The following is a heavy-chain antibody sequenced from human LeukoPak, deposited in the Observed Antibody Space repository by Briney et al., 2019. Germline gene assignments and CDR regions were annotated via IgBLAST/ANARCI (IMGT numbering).Heavy chain of an antibody. D-gene: IGHD3-22*01. CDR1: GYTFTGYY. Sequence: GASVKVSCKASGYTFTGYYMHWVRQAPGQGLEWMGRINPNSGGTNYAQKFQGRVTMTRDTSISTAYMELSRLRSDDTAVYYCAREKKSITMIVVVDVGFDPWGQGTLVTVSS. J-gene: IGHJ5*02. CDR2: INPNSGGT. CDR3: AREKKSITMIVVVDVGFDP. V-gene: IGHV1-2*06.